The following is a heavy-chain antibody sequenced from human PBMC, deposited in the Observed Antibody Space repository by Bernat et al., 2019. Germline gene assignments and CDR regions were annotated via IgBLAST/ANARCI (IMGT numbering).Heavy chain of an antibody. D-gene: IGHD1-26*01. J-gene: IGHJ4*02. CDR2: IGYDGTSK. Sequence: VHLVESGGGVVQPGGSLRLSCAASGFTFSGYGMHWVRQAPGKGLEWVAFIGYDGTSKYYADSVKGRFTISRDNSKNTLYLQMNSLRAEDTAVYYCATDSSGSFDYWGQGTLVTVSS. CDR3: ATDSSGSFDY. V-gene: IGHV3-30*02. CDR1: GFTFSGYG.